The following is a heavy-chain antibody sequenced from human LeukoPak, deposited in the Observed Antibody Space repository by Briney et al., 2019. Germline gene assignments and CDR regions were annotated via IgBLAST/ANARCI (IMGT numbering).Heavy chain of an antibody. V-gene: IGHV3-74*01. J-gene: IGHJ4*02. Sequence: PGGSLRLSCAASRFTFSTYWMHWVRQAPGKGLVWVSRINSDGSSTGYADSVKGRFTISRDNAKNTLYLQMNSLRAEDTAVYYCARDLIAVAGIFDYWGQGTLVTVSS. CDR2: INSDGSST. D-gene: IGHD6-19*01. CDR1: RFTFSTYW. CDR3: ARDLIAVAGIFDY.